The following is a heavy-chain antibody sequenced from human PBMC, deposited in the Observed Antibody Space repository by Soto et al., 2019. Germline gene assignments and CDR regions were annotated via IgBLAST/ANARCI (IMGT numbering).Heavy chain of an antibody. V-gene: IGHV4-4*07. CDR3: AIVGVGATTGNYYGMDV. J-gene: IGHJ6*02. CDR1: VGSISSYY. Sequence: PSETLSLTCTVSVGSISSYYWSWIRQPAGRGLEWIGRIYTRGCTNSNPSLKSRVTMSVDTSKNQFSLKLSPVTAADTAVYYCAIVGVGATTGNYYGMDVWGQGTTVTVSS. CDR2: IYTRGCT. D-gene: IGHD1-26*01.